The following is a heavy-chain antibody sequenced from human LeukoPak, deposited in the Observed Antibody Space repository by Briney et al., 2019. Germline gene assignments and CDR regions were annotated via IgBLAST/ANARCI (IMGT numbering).Heavy chain of an antibody. V-gene: IGHV4-31*03. D-gene: IGHD5-12*01. CDR3: AREPRGGGYSFDY. CDR2: IYYSGST. CDR1: GDSISSDGYY. Sequence: SQTLSLTCTVSGDSISSDGYYWSWIRQHPGKGLEWIGYIYYSGSTFYNPSLKSRVTISVDTSKNQFSLRLSSVTAADTAVYYCAREPRGGGYSFDYWGQGTLVTVSS. J-gene: IGHJ4*02.